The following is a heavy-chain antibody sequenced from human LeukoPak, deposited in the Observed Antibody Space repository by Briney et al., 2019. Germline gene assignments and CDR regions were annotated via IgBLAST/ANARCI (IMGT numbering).Heavy chain of an antibody. CDR2: IYSRGST. V-gene: IGHV3-53*01. Sequence: PGGSLRLSCAVSGFTISDNYMSWVRQAPGKGLEWVSVIYSRGSTSYTDSVKGRFTISRDNSKNTAYLQMNSLRAEDTAVYYCASLYCSAGSCFVDYWGQGTLVSVSA. CDR3: ASLYCSAGSCFVDY. J-gene: IGHJ4*02. D-gene: IGHD2-15*01. CDR1: GFTISDNY.